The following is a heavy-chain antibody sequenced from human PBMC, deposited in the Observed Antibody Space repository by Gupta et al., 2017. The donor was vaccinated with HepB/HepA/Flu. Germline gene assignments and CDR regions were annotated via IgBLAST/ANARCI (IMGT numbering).Heavy chain of an antibody. J-gene: IGHJ4*02. CDR2: ISSSSSYI. D-gene: IGHD6-19*01. CDR1: GFTFSSYS. CDR3: ASVPVAGGEWLALAY. Sequence: EVQLVESGGGLVKPGGSLRLSCAASGFTFSSYSMNWVRQAPGKGLEWVSSISSSSSYIYYADAGKGRFTISRDKAKNSLYMQMNRLRAEETAVYYCASVPVAGGEWLALAYGGQGTLVTVSS. V-gene: IGHV3-21*01.